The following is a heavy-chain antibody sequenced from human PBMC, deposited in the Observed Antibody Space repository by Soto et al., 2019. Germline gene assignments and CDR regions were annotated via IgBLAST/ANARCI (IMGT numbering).Heavy chain of an antibody. CDR1: GGSISSYY. CDR2: MYNSGRT. CDR3: ASMGYHYGSGSYPLDY. J-gene: IGHJ4*02. V-gene: IGHV4-59*08. D-gene: IGHD3-10*01. Sequence: QVQLQESGPGLVKPSETLSLTCTVSGGSISSYYWTWIRQPPGKGLEWIGFMYNSGRTHYNPSLKSRVTISLATSKNQFSLNLRSVTAADTAVYYCASMGYHYGSGSYPLDYWGQGTLVTVSS.